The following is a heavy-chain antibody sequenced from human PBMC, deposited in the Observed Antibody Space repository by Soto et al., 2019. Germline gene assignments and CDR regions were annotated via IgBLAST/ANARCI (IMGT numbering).Heavy chain of an antibody. V-gene: IGHV4-4*02. D-gene: IGHD6-13*01. CDR2: IYHSGST. J-gene: IGHJ4*02. Sequence: QVQLQESGPGLVKPSGPLSLTCAVSGDSISSSKWWSWVRQPPGKGLEWIGEIYHSGSTNYNPSLKSRVLISVDKSKIQFSLKLSSVTDADTDVYYGARGERQQQRDYGGQGPLVTVSS. CDR3: ARGERQQQRDY. CDR1: GDSISSSKW.